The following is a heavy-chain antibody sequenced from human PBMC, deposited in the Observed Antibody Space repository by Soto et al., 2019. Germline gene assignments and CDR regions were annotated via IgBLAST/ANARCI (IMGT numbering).Heavy chain of an antibody. CDR3: ARDTLALFDS. J-gene: IGHJ4*02. D-gene: IGHD5-12*01. V-gene: IGHV4-61*03. CDR2: IHSSGST. CDR1: DGSVNSGNYY. Sequence: QAQLQESGPGLVKPSETLSLTCNVFDGSVNSGNYYWTWIRQPPGKGLEWIGYIHSSGSTLYNPSLKRRAIISVDTSMNHISLRLRSVTTADTAMYYCARDTLALFDSWGQGTLVTVSS.